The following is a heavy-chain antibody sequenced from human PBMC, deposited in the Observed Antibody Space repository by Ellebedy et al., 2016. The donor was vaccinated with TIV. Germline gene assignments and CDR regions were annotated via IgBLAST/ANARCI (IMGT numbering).Heavy chain of an antibody. CDR1: GFTFSNYA. D-gene: IGHD3-3*01. CDR3: AKDVFGNDFWSGYLSGMDV. Sequence: GESLKISXAASGFTFSNYAMTWVRQAPGKGLEWVSVISGSGVRTYYADSVKGRFTISRDNSRNTLYLQMNSLSAEDTAVYYCAKDVFGNDFWSGYLSGMDVWGQGTTVTVSS. V-gene: IGHV3-23*01. J-gene: IGHJ6*02. CDR2: ISGSGVRT.